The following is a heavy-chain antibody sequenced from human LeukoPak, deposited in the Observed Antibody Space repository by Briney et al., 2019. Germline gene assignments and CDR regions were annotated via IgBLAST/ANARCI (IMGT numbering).Heavy chain of an antibody. V-gene: IGHV3-7*01. CDR2: IKQDGSEK. CDR3: ARDSPDIVVVPAALDY. J-gene: IGHJ4*02. Sequence: GGSLRLSCAASGFTVSSNYMSWVRQAPGKGLEWVANIKQDGSEKYYVDSVKGRFTISRDNAKNSLYLQMNSLRAEDTAVYYCARDSPDIVVVPAALDYWGQGTLVTVSS. D-gene: IGHD2-2*01. CDR1: GFTVSSNY.